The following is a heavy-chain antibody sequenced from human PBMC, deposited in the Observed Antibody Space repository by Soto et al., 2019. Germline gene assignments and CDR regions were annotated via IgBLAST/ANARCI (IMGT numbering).Heavy chain of an antibody. D-gene: IGHD3-22*01. Sequence: PGGCLRLSCAASGFTFSSYAMSWVRQAPGKGLEWVSAISGSGGSTYYADSVKGRFTISRDNSKNTLYLQMNSLRAEDTAVYYCAKDQEDYYDSSGYYYPSGMDVWGQGTTVTVSS. CDR3: AKDQEDYYDSSGYYYPSGMDV. V-gene: IGHV3-23*01. J-gene: IGHJ6*02. CDR1: GFTFSSYA. CDR2: ISGSGGST.